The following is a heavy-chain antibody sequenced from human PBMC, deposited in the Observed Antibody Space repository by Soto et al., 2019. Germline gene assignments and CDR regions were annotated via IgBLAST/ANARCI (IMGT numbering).Heavy chain of an antibody. CDR1: GFTFGNYG. J-gene: IGHJ4*02. Sequence: EVQLLESGGGLVQPGGSLSLSCAASGFTFGNYGMSWVRQAPGKGLEWVSSISGSGASTYYVDSVKGRFTISRDISQNTLYLQMNSLRAEDTAVYYCAKATYYHGSGSYFPFDYWGQGTLVTVSS. D-gene: IGHD3-10*01. CDR2: ISGSGAST. CDR3: AKATYYHGSGSYFPFDY. V-gene: IGHV3-23*01.